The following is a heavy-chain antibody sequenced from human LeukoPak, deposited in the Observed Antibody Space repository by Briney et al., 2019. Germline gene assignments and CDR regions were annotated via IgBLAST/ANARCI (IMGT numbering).Heavy chain of an antibody. CDR2: MNPSSGNT. CDR1: GYTFTSYD. CDR3: ARVSNYDFWSGGSNWFDP. V-gene: IGHV1-8*03. J-gene: IGHJ5*02. D-gene: IGHD3-3*01. Sequence: ASVKVSCMASGYTFTSYDINWVRQATGQGLEWMGWMNPSSGNTGYAQKFQGRVTITRNTSISTAYMELSSLRSEDTAVYYCARVSNYDFWSGGSNWFDPWGQGTLVTVSS.